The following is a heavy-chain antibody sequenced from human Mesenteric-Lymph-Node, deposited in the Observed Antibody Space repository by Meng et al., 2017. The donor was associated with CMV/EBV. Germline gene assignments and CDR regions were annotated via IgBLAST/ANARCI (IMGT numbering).Heavy chain of an antibody. D-gene: IGHD3-10*01. CDR1: GYSISSGYY. CDR3: ARGSTFGA. CDR2: IYHSGTT. V-gene: IGHV4-38-2*02. Sequence: GSLRLSCTVSGYSISSGYYWGWIRQPPGKGLEWIGSIYHSGTTNYNPSLKSRVTISVDTSKNQFSLKLSSVTAADTAVYYCARGSTFGAWGQGTLVTVSS. J-gene: IGHJ5*02.